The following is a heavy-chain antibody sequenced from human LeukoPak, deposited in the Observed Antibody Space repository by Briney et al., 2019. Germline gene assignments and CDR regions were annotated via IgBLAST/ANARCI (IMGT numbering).Heavy chain of an antibody. Sequence: RGSLRDSCADSGFTFTSYRISSGRQAPGKGLERGANIKQDGSEKYYVDSVKGRFTISRDNSKNSLYLQMNSLRAEDTAVYYCARDASGGSFYWGQGTLVTVSS. J-gene: IGHJ4*02. CDR1: GFTFTSYR. CDR2: IKQDGSEK. D-gene: IGHD2-15*01. V-gene: IGHV3-7*01. CDR3: ARDASGGSFY.